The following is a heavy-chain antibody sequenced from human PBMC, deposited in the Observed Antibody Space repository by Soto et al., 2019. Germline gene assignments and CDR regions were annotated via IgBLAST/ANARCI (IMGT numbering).Heavy chain of an antibody. J-gene: IGHJ6*02. D-gene: IGHD1-26*01. CDR1: GYTFTDYW. CDR3: ARLEVGATTLSDYYGMDV. CDR2: IYPGDSKT. V-gene: IGHV5-51*01. Sequence: GESLKISCRGSGYTFTDYWIVWVRQMPGKGLEWMGVIYPGDSKTKYSPSFQGQVTLSADKSITTAYLQWSSLKASDTAVYYCARLEVGATTLSDYYGMDVWGQGTTVTVSS.